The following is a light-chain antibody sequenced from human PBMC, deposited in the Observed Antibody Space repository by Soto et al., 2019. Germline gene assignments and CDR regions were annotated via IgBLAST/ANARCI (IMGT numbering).Light chain of an antibody. CDR3: QQSFTTTLT. V-gene: IGKV1-12*01. J-gene: IGKJ4*01. CDR2: VAS. CDR1: QDINSR. Sequence: DIQMTQSPSAVSASVGDRVTITCRASQDINSRLAWYQQKPGKAPNVLINVASTLRSGVPSRFSGSGSGTDFNLTINSLQTEDFATYFCQQSFTTTLTFGGGTKVDIK.